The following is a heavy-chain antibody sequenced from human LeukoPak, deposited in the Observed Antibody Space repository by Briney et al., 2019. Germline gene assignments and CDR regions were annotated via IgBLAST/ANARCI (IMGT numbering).Heavy chain of an antibody. Sequence: SETLSLTCTVSGYSISSGYYWGWIRQPPGKGLEWIGSIYHSGSTYYNPSLNSGATISANTPNNQFPLKLSSVTAADTAVYYCARAHRYPSNWFDPWGQGTLVTVSS. CDR3: ARAHRYPSNWFDP. D-gene: IGHD3-16*02. V-gene: IGHV4-38-2*02. J-gene: IGHJ5*02. CDR2: IYHSGST. CDR1: GYSISSGYY.